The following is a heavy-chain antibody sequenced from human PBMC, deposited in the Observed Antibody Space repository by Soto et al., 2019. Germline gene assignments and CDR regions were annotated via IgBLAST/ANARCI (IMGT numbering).Heavy chain of an antibody. CDR3: ARGLTSGDY. V-gene: IGHV1-46*01. CDR2: INPNGGST. CDR1: GYTFTSFY. D-gene: IGHD7-27*01. J-gene: IGHJ4*02. Sequence: QVQLVQSGAEVKNPGASVKLSCKASGYTFTSFYIHWVRQAPRQGLEWMAIINPNGGSTNYAPNLQGRVTLTRDTSTNTVYIELSSLGSEDTAVYYCARGLTSGDYWGQGTLVTVSS.